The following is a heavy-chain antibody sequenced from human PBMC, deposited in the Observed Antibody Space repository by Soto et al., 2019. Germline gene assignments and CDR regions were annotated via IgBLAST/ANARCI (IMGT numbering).Heavy chain of an antibody. D-gene: IGHD1-26*01. CDR1: GGTLSCYS. V-gene: IGHV1-69*02. CDR3: ARLTGAEEGNWFDP. CDR2: IITIIDRA. Sequence: QVQLVQSGAEVKKPGSSVKVSCKASGGTLSCYSFVWMRQAPGQGLEWMGRIITIIDRANYAQKFQGRVTITADKPTSTSFMELSSLRSEDTAVYYCARLTGAEEGNWFDPWGQGTLVTVSS. J-gene: IGHJ5*02.